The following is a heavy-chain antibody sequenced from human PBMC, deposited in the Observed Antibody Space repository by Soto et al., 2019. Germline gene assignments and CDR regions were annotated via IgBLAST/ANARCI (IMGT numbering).Heavy chain of an antibody. V-gene: IGHV1-46*01. CDR2: VNPSGGST. J-gene: IGHJ1*01. CDR1: GYIFTAYS. Sequence: ASVKVSCKASGYIFTAYSMHWVRQAPGQGLEWMGVVNPSGGSTNYAQKFQGRITMTRDTSTSTVYMDLSSLTSEDTAVYYCAREENCSDGICYSEYFQRWGRGTLVTVSS. CDR3: AREENCSDGICYSEYFQR. D-gene: IGHD2-15*01.